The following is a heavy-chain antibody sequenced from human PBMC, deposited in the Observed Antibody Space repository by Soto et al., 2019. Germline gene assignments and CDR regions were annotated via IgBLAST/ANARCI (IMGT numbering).Heavy chain of an antibody. CDR2: INHSGST. Sequence: SETLSLTCAVYGGSFSGCYWSWIRQPPGKGLEWIGEINHSGSTNYNPSLKSRVTISVDTSKNQFSLKLSSVTAADTAVYYCARGQQQQQLVFGCYFDYWGQGTLVTVSS. J-gene: IGHJ4*02. D-gene: IGHD6-13*01. CDR3: ARGQQQQQLVFGCYFDY. V-gene: IGHV4-34*01. CDR1: GGSFSGCY.